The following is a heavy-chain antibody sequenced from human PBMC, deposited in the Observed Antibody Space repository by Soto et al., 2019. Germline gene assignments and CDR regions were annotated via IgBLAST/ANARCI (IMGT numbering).Heavy chain of an antibody. CDR1: GGSISSYY. Sequence: SETLSLTCTVSGGSISSYYWSWIRQPPGKGLEWIGYIYYSGSTNYNPSLKSRVTISVDTSKNQFSLKLSSVTAADTAVYYCARRGHKGYSSGWYPDYYYGMDVWGQGTTVTVSS. V-gene: IGHV4-59*08. J-gene: IGHJ6*02. D-gene: IGHD6-19*01. CDR3: ARRGHKGYSSGWYPDYYYGMDV. CDR2: IYYSGST.